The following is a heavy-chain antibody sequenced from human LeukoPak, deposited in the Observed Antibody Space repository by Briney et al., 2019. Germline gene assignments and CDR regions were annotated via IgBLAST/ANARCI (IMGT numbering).Heavy chain of an antibody. J-gene: IGHJ3*02. D-gene: IGHD3-3*01. CDR1: GFTFTIFG. Sequence: GGSLRLSCATSGFTFTIFGINWLRQAPGKGPEWVSYIDARSGITYYADSVQGRFTISRDNAKESVFLQMNGLRVDDTAVYYCARTYDFGRGPPGDAFDNWGQGTPVIVSS. V-gene: IGHV3-48*01. CDR3: ARTYDFGRGPPGDAFDN. CDR2: IDARSGIT.